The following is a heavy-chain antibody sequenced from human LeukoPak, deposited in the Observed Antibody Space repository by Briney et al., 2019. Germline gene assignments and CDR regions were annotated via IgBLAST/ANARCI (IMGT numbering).Heavy chain of an antibody. J-gene: IGHJ6*02. D-gene: IGHD3-3*01. V-gene: IGHV3-23*01. CDR1: GFTFSSYA. CDR3: AKREYDFWSGYYYYYYGMDV. Sequence: PGGSLRLSCAASGFTFSSYAMSWVRQAPGKGPEWVSAISGSGGSTYYADSVKGRFTISRDNSKNTLYLQMNSLRAEDTAVYYCAKREYDFWSGYYYYYYGMDVWGQGTTVTVSS. CDR2: ISGSGGST.